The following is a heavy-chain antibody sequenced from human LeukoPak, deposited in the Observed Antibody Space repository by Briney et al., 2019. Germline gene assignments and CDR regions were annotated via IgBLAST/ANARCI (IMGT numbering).Heavy chain of an antibody. Sequence: PSETLSLTCAVYGGSFSGYYWSWIRQPPGKGLEWIGEINHSGSTNYNPSLKSRVTISVDTSKNQFPLKLSSVTAADTAVYYCARFKYYDILTAFDYWGQGTLVTVSS. J-gene: IGHJ4*02. CDR1: GGSFSGYY. V-gene: IGHV4-34*01. CDR3: ARFKYYDILTAFDY. CDR2: INHSGST. D-gene: IGHD3-9*01.